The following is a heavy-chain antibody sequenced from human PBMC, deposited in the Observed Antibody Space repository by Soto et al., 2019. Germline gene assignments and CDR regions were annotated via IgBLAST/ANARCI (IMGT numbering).Heavy chain of an antibody. V-gene: IGHV1-2*02. CDR3: ARDGRLDFWSGYYGNWFDP. D-gene: IGHD3-3*01. CDR1: GYTFTGYY. CDR2: INPNSGGT. Sequence: ASVKVSCKASGYTFTGYYMHCVRQAPGQGLEWMGWINPNSGGTNYAQKFQGRVTMTRDTSISTAYMELSRLRSDDTAVYYCARDGRLDFWSGYYGNWFDPWGQGTLVTVSS. J-gene: IGHJ5*02.